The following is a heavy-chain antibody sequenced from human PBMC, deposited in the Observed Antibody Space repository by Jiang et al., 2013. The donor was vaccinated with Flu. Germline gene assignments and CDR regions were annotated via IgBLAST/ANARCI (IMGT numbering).Heavy chain of an antibody. Sequence: TLTLTCTFSGFSLSTSGMCVSWIRQPPGKALEWLALIDWDDDKYYSTSLKTRLTISKDTSKNQVVLTMTNMDPVDTATYYCARARPLYSSGCSWFDPWGQGTLVTVSS. CDR1: GFSLSTSGMC. D-gene: IGHD6-19*01. CDR2: IDWDDDK. J-gene: IGHJ5*02. V-gene: IGHV2-70*01. CDR3: ARARPLYSSGCSWFDP.